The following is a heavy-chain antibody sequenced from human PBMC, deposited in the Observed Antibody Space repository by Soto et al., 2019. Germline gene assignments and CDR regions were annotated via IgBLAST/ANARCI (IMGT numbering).Heavy chain of an antibody. CDR1: GFSLSTSAVG. D-gene: IGHD3-10*01. CDR2: IYWDDDK. Sequence: QITLKESGPTLVKPTQTLTLTCTFSGFSLSTSAVGVGWIRQPPGKALEWLALIYWDDDKYYSPSLKSRLTITQDTPKRQVVLPMPTMDPVDTATYYCARHYGSGHHYLWYFALWGRGALVTVSS. V-gene: IGHV2-5*02. CDR3: ARHYGSGHHYLWYFAL. J-gene: IGHJ2*01.